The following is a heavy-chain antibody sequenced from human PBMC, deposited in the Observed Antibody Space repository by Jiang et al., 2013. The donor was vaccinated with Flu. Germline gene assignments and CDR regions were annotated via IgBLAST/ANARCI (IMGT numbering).Heavy chain of an antibody. D-gene: IGHD4-17*01. J-gene: IGHJ5*02. CDR3: ARLARSSYGDYPYWFDP. CDR2: INPNSGGT. CDR1: GYTFTGYY. V-gene: IGHV1-2*04. Sequence: GAEVKKPGASVKVSCKASGYTFTGYYMHWVRQAPGQGLEWMGWINPNSGGTNYAQKFQGWVTMTRDTSISTAYMELSRLRSDDTAVYYCARLARSSYGDYPYWFDPWGQGTLVTVSS.